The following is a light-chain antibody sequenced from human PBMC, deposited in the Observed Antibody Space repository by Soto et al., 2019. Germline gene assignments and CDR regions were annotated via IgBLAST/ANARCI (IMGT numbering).Light chain of an antibody. CDR3: QQYKSWPTIT. CDR1: QSVPSR. CDR2: GAS. J-gene: IGKJ5*01. V-gene: IGKV3-15*01. Sequence: EIVITQSPATLSVSPGEDVTLSCRASQSVPSRIAWYQQTPGQAPRLLIYGASTRANGVPDRFSGTGSGTELTLTLSSLKSEDYAVYDCQQYKSWPTITFGQGTRLEIK.